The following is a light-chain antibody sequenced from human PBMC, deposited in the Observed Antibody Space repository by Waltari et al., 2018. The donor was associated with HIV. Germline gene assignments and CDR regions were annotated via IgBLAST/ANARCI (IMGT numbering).Light chain of an antibody. V-gene: IGLV4-69*01. Sequence: QLILTQSPSASASLGASVKLTCTLSSGHSTYAIAWLQHQPEKGPRFVLKLNNDGSHTRGDGIPDRFSGSSSGAERYLTISSLQSEDEADYYCQTWDTGPWVFGGGTKLTVL. CDR1: SGHSTYA. J-gene: IGLJ3*02. CDR2: LNNDGSH. CDR3: QTWDTGPWV.